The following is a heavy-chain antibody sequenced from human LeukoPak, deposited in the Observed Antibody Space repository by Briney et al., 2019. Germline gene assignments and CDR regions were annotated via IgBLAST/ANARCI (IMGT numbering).Heavy chain of an antibody. CDR3: AKAIDSSNWLPDY. CDR2: ITSTGTDT. J-gene: IGHJ4*02. CDR1: GFTFSGYS. Sequence: GGSLRLSCAPSGFTFSGYSMNWVRQAPGKGLEWVSSITSTGTDTYYADAVKGRFTISRDNAKNSLYLQMSSLRAEDTAVYYCAKAIDSSNWLPDYWGQGTLVTVSS. V-gene: IGHV3-21*01. D-gene: IGHD6-13*01.